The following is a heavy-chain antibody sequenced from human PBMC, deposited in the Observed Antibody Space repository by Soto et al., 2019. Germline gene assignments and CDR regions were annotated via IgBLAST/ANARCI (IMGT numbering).Heavy chain of an antibody. CDR3: ARQSPVGSIAVAGSIYLEY. J-gene: IGHJ4*02. V-gene: IGHV5-51*01. D-gene: IGHD6-19*01. CDR1: GYSFTSYW. CDR2: IYPGDSDT. Sequence: PGESLKISCKGSGYSFTSYWLGWVRQMPGKGLEWMGIIYPGDSDTRYSPSFQGQVTISADKSIRTAYLQWSSLKASDPSMYYCARQSPVGSIAVAGSIYLEYWEQGTRVAVSS.